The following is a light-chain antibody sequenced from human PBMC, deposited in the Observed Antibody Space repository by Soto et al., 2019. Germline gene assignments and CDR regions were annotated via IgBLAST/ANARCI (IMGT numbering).Light chain of an antibody. J-gene: IGLJ1*01. CDR2: NNN. CDR1: SSNIGSNT. CDR3: AAWDDSLNGLV. Sequence: QSVLTQPPSASGTPGQRVTISCSGSSSNIGSNTVNWYQQLPGTAHKLLIYNNNQRPSGVPDRFSGSKSGTSASLAISGLQSEDEAHYYCAAWDDSLNGLVFGTGTKLTVL. V-gene: IGLV1-44*01.